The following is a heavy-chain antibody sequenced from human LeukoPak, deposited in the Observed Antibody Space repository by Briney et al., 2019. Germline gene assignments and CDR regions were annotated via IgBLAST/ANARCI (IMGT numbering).Heavy chain of an antibody. CDR3: AKEAGDYRYFDY. J-gene: IGHJ4*02. V-gene: IGHV3-23*01. CDR1: GFTFSSYW. Sequence: GGSLRLSCAASGFTFSSYWMNWARQAPGKGLEWVSAISGSGGSTYYADSVKGRFTISRDNSKNTLYLQMNSLRAEDTAVYYCAKEAGDYRYFDYWGQGTLVTVSS. D-gene: IGHD4-17*01. CDR2: ISGSGGST.